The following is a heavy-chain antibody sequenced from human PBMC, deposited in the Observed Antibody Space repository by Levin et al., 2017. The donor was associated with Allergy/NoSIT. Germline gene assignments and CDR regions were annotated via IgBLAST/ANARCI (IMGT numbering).Heavy chain of an antibody. Sequence: GGSLRLSCAASGFTFSSYEMNWVRQAPGKGLEWVSYISSSGSTIYYADSVKGRFTISRDNAKNSLYLQMNSLRAEDTAVYYCARMPPNFNDFWSGYLYYFDYWGQGTLVTVSS. V-gene: IGHV3-48*03. D-gene: IGHD3-3*01. CDR2: ISSSGSTI. CDR1: GFTFSSYE. CDR3: ARMPPNFNDFWSGYLYYFDY. J-gene: IGHJ4*02.